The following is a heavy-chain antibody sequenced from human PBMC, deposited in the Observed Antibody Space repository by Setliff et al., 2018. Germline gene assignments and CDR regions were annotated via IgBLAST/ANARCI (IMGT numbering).Heavy chain of an antibody. D-gene: IGHD3-22*01. V-gene: IGHV3-7*03. Sequence: GGSLRLSCAASGFTFSSYAITWVRQAPGKGLEWVANIKQDGSEKYYVDSMKGRLTISRDNSKNSVFLQMNSLRVEDTAVYYCARVHYETSTYSPTLFDHWGQGALVTVSS. CDR2: IKQDGSEK. CDR3: ARVHYETSTYSPTLFDH. CDR1: GFTFSSYA. J-gene: IGHJ4*02.